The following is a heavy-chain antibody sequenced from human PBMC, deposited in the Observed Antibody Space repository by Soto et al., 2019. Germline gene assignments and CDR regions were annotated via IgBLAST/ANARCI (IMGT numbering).Heavy chain of an antibody. V-gene: IGHV1-18*04. CDR3: GSAAYCSSTSCLYYYYYGIDV. Sequence: ASVKVSCKASGYTFTSYGISWVRQAPGQGLEWMGWISAYNGNTNYAQKLQGRVTMTTDKSTSTAYMELRSLRSEDRAVYYWGSAAYCSSTSCLYYYYYGIDVWGQGTPVTVSS. CDR2: ISAYNGNT. CDR1: GYTFTSYG. D-gene: IGHD2-2*01. J-gene: IGHJ6*02.